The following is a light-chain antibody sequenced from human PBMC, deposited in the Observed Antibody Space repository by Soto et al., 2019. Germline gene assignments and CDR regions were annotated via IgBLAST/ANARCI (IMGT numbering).Light chain of an antibody. V-gene: IGKV3-20*01. J-gene: IGKJ1*01. CDR3: HHYGGSSWT. CDR2: DAS. Sequence: EIVLTQSPGTLSLSPGERATLSCRASQSVSSYLAWYQQKPGQAPRLLIYDASNRATGIPARFSGSGSGTDFTLTISRLEPVDFAVYYCHHYGGSSWTFGPGTKVDIK. CDR1: QSVSSY.